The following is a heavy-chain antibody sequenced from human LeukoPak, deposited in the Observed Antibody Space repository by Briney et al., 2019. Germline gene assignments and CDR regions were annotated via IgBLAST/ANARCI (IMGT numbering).Heavy chain of an antibody. CDR1: GVSIRGDTYY. CDR3: ARLWGSTGLYFYFYMDI. CDR2: YHIGNT. J-gene: IGHJ6*03. Sequence: SSETLSLTCTVSGVSIRGDTYYWGWLRQPPGKGLEWIGNYHIGNTYYNPSLKRRVTISEDTSKNQFSLRVNSVTAADTAVYYCARLWGSTGLYFYFYMDIWGEGTTVTVSS. D-gene: IGHD3-16*01. V-gene: IGHV4-39*01.